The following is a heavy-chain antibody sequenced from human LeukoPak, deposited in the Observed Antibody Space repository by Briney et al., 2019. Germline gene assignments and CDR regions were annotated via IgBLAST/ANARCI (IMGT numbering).Heavy chain of an antibody. Sequence: GGSPRLSCAASGFTFSSYGMSWVRQAPGKGLEWVSAISGSGGSTYYADSVKGRFTISRDNSKNTLYLQMNSLRAEDTAVYYCAKEFVVPAATYYYYMDVWGKGTTVTISS. J-gene: IGHJ6*03. D-gene: IGHD2-2*01. CDR1: GFTFSSYG. V-gene: IGHV3-23*01. CDR2: ISGSGGST. CDR3: AKEFVVPAATYYYYMDV.